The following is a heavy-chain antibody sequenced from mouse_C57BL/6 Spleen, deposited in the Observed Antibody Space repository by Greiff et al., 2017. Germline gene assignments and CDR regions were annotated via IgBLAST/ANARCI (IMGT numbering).Heavy chain of an antibody. Sequence: VQLQQSGPELVKPGASVKISCKASGYTFTDYYMNWVKQSHGKSLEWIGDINPNNGGTSYNQKFKGKATLTVDKSSSTAYMELRSLTSEDSAVYYCAKRVFIYDGYLYYFDYWGQGTTLTVSS. J-gene: IGHJ2*01. V-gene: IGHV1-26*01. CDR1: GYTFTDYY. D-gene: IGHD2-3*01. CDR2: INPNNGGT. CDR3: AKRVFIYDGYLYYFDY.